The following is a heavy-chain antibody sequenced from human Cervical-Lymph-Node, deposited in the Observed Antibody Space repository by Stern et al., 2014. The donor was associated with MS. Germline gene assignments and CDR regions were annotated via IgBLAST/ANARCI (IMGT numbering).Heavy chain of an antibody. CDR2: IYSGGST. J-gene: IGHJ4*02. Sequence: EMQLVESGGGLVQPGGSLRLSCAASGFTVSSNYMSWVRLAPGKGLEWVSVIYSGGSTYYADSVKGRFTISRDNSKNTLYLQMSSLRAEDTAVYYCASHRSRTHFDYWGQGTLVTVSS. V-gene: IGHV3-66*04. CDR1: GFTVSSNY. CDR3: ASHRSRTHFDY.